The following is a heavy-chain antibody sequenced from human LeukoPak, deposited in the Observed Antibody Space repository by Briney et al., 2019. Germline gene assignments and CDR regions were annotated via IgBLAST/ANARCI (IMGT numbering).Heavy chain of an antibody. CDR3: ARDKRVPITMVRGSYYYYGMDV. V-gene: IGHV1-2*02. D-gene: IGHD3-10*01. CDR1: GYTFTGYY. CDR2: INPNSGGT. J-gene: IGHJ6*02. Sequence: GASVKVSCKASGYTFTGYYMHWVRQAPGQGLEWMGWINPNSGGTNYAQKFQGRVTMTRDTSISTAYMELSRLRSDDTAVYYCARDKRVPITMVRGSYYYYGMDVWGQGTTVTVSS.